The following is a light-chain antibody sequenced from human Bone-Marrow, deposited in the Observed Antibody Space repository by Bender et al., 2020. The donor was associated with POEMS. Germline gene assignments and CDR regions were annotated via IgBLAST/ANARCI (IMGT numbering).Light chain of an antibody. V-gene: IGLV3-1*01. CDR1: KLGEKY. CDR2: EQT. J-gene: IGLJ2*01. Sequence: SYEVTQPPSVSVSPGQTASITCSGNKLGEKYVSWYQLRPGQSPLLLIYEQTKRPSGIPERFAASKPRNTATLTISGAQAMDEAEYYCQAWDSSTVVFGGGTKLTVL. CDR3: QAWDSSTVV.